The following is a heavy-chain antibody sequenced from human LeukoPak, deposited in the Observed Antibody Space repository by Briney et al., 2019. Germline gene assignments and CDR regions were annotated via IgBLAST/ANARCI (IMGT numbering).Heavy chain of an antibody. J-gene: IGHJ4*02. CDR1: GFTFSHYG. CDR3: AREWTDKEDYFDY. CDR2: IYSGGST. V-gene: IGHV3-53*01. Sequence: GSLRLSCAGSGFTFSHYGIYWVRQAPGKGLEWVSVIYSGGSTYYADSVKGRFTISRDNSKNTLYLQMNSLRAEDTAVYYCAREWTDKEDYFDYWGQGTLVTVSS. D-gene: IGHD3/OR15-3a*01.